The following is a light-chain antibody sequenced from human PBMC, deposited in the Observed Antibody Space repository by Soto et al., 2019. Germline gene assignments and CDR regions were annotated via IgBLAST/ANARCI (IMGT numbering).Light chain of an antibody. CDR1: QSVSSSY. J-gene: IGKJ5*01. V-gene: IGKV3-20*01. CDR3: QQHGTSPST. CDR2: GAS. Sequence: IVLTQSPGTLSLSPGEGATLSCRASQSVSSSYLAWYQQKPGQAPRLVIYGASSRATGIPDRFSGSGSGTDFTLTISRLEPEDFAVYYCQQHGTSPSTCGQGTRLEI.